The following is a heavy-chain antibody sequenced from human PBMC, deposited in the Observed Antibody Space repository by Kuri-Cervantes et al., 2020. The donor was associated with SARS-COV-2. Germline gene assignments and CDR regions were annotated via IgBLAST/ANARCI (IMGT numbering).Heavy chain of an antibody. CDR1: GGSISSSSYY. V-gene: IGHV4-61*01. CDR2: IYYSGST. Sequence: SETLSLTCTVSGGSISSSSYYWSWIRQPPGKGLEWIGYIYYSGSTNYNPSLKSRVTISVDTSKNQFSLKLSSVTAADTAVYYCAREVEGSDAFDIWGQGTMVPSPQ. J-gene: IGHJ3*02. CDR3: AREVEGSDAFDI.